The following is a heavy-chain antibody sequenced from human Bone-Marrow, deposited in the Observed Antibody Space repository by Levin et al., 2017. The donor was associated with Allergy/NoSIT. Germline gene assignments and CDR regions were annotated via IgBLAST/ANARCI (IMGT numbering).Heavy chain of an antibody. J-gene: IGHJ4*02. V-gene: IGHV4-59*01. CDR3: AREEDRAGWYGFDY. D-gene: IGHD6-19*01. CDR2: VYYSGTA. Sequence: PGKGLEWIGYVYYSGTAKYNPSLSSRVTISVDTSKNQFSLKVNSLTAADAGVDYCAREEDRAGWYGFDYWGQGILVTVSS.